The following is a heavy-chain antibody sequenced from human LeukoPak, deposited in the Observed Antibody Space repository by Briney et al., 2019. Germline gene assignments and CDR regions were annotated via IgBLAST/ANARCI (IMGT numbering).Heavy chain of an antibody. CDR1: GGSISSYY. J-gene: IGHJ6*03. CDR3: ARQNHDIVVVPAAKSLRSDYYYMDV. Sequence: SETLSLTCTVSGGSISSYYWSWIRQPPGKGLEWIGYICTSGSTNYNPSLKSRVTISVDTSKNQFSLKLSSVTAADTAVYYCARQNHDIVVVPAAKSLRSDYYYMDVWGKGTTVTVSS. V-gene: IGHV4-4*09. CDR2: ICTSGST. D-gene: IGHD2-2*01.